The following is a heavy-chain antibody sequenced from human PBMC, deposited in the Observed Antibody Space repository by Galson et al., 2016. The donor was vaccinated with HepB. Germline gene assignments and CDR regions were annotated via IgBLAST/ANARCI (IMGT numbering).Heavy chain of an antibody. Sequence: SLRLSCAASGFTFSTYWMTWVRQAPGKGLEWVANIKQDGGEKYYVDSVKGRFTISRGNAKNSLYLQMNSLRVEDTALYYCARDNVSYFDFWSGYYSGAHYYGMDVWGQGTTVTVSS. J-gene: IGHJ6*02. CDR3: ARDNVSYFDFWSGYYSGAHYYGMDV. V-gene: IGHV3-7*01. CDR2: IKQDGGEK. D-gene: IGHD3-3*01. CDR1: GFTFSTYW.